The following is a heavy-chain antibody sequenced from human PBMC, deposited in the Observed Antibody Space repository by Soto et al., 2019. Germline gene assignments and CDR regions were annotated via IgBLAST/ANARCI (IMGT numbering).Heavy chain of an antibody. J-gene: IGHJ4*02. V-gene: IGHV2-26*01. Sequence: ASCPTLVNPPETLTLTCTVSGFSLTNTRVGVSWIRQPPGKALEWLADIFSNDDKTYSTSLKTRLTISKDTPNSQVVLTMTNLDHADRDTYYCAQMRYFYDSGGYFPFYYYDYWGQRTPVTVSS. CDR2: IFSNDDK. D-gene: IGHD3-22*01. CDR1: GFSLTNTRVG. CDR3: AQMRYFYDSGGYFPFYYYDY.